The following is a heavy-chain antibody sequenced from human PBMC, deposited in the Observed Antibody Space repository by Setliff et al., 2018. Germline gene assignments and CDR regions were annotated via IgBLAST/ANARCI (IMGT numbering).Heavy chain of an antibody. D-gene: IGHD3-22*01. CDR1: GGSFSNYA. Sequence: GPSVKVSCKASGGSFSNYAIIWVRQAPGQGPEWMGGIIPIYGSTNNAEKFQGRVTFSADESMSTVYMELSSLPSADTALYYCSRDALYDSNDRNSYYGNWLDTWGQGTRVTVSS. CDR3: SRDALYDSNDRNSYYGNWLDT. V-gene: IGHV1-69*13. CDR2: IIPIYGST. J-gene: IGHJ5*02.